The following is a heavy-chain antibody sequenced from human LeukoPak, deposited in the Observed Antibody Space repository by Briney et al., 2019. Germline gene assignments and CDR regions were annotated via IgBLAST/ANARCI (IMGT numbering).Heavy chain of an antibody. J-gene: IGHJ4*02. Sequence: SETLSLTCTVSGGSINSYYWNWLRQPPGKTLEWMGYVSSSGSTNYSPFFKSRLTISLDTSKNQFSLNLRSVTAADTAVYYCARTLKDAYLNAFGYWGQGTLVAVSS. CDR2: VSSSGST. CDR1: GGSINSYY. CDR3: ARTLKDAYLNAFGY. V-gene: IGHV4-59*01. D-gene: IGHD3-16*01.